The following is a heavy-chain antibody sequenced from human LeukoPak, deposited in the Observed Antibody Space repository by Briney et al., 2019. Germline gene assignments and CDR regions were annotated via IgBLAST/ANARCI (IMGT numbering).Heavy chain of an antibody. CDR3: ARDHDSSGYYDY. Sequence: PGGSLRLSCAASGFTFDDYGMSWVRQAPGKGLEWVSGINWNGGSTGYADSVKGRFTISRDNAKNSLYLQMNSLRAEDTALCHCARDHDSSGYYDYWGQGTLVTVSS. J-gene: IGHJ4*02. D-gene: IGHD3-22*01. V-gene: IGHV3-20*01. CDR2: INWNGGST. CDR1: GFTFDDYG.